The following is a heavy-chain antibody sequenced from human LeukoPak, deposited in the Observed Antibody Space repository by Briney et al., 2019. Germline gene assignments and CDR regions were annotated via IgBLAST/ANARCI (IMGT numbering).Heavy chain of an antibody. Sequence: GGTLRLSCAASGFTFSSHGMNWVRQAPGKGLEWVSGIRGDGVTTYYADSVKGRFTISRDNSKNTLYLQMNSLRADDTAVYYCARVRVATTGRYDALNLWGQGTMVTVSS. CDR2: IRGDGVTT. CDR3: ARVRVATTGRYDALNL. V-gene: IGHV3-23*01. D-gene: IGHD5-12*01. J-gene: IGHJ3*01. CDR1: GFTFSSHG.